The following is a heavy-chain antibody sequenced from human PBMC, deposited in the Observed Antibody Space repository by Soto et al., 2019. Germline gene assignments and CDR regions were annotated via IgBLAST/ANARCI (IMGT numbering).Heavy chain of an antibody. J-gene: IGHJ4*02. CDR2: MHTGGNEK. CDR1: GFTFSYYG. Sequence: QVQLVESGGGVVQPGGSLRLSCAASGFTFSYYGFHWVRQAPGKGLEWVAVMHTGGNEKYYVDSVKGRFTVSRDDSRNMVYLEMSGLRAEDTDEYFCARDADTTGYYSHFDLWGRGALVAVS. D-gene: IGHD3-9*01. V-gene: IGHV3-33*08. CDR3: ARDADTTGYYSHFDL.